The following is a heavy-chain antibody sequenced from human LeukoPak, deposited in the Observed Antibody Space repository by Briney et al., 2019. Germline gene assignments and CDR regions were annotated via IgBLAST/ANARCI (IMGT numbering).Heavy chain of an antibody. Sequence: GGSLRLSCAASGFTFSDYYMSWIRQAPGKGLEWVSYISNSARGSYTKYADSVKGRFTISRDNSKNTLYLQMTSLRAEDTAVYYCAKDQVWIVVGSFDYWGQGTLVTVSS. V-gene: IGHV3-11*05. J-gene: IGHJ4*02. D-gene: IGHD3-22*01. CDR2: ISNSARGSYT. CDR3: AKDQVWIVVGSFDY. CDR1: GFTFSDYY.